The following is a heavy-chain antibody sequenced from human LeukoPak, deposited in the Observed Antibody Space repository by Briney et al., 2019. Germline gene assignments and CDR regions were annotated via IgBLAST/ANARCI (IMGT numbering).Heavy chain of an antibody. D-gene: IGHD4-11*01. CDR3: ARGIGDYSDYIV. V-gene: IGHV3-66*01. J-gene: IGHJ4*02. Sequence: LXXXXXXSGXXVXRNYMTWVRQGPGKGLEWVSLLYSGGHTYYADAVKGRFMISRDSSKNTLYLQMNSLRTDDTAVYYCARGIGDYSDYIVWGQGTLVTVSS. CDR1: GXXVXRNY. CDR2: LYSGGHT.